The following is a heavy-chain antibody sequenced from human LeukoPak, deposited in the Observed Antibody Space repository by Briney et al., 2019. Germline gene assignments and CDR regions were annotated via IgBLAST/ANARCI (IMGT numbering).Heavy chain of an antibody. V-gene: IGHV1-46*01. CDR2: INPTGGST. CDR3: ALYSSTWY. Sequence: ASVKGSCKASGYTFTTCYIHWVRQAPGQGLEWMGIINPTGGSTTYAQKFQGRVTMTRDTSTSTVFMEVNSLRSEDTAVYYCALYSSTWYWGQGTLVTVSS. J-gene: IGHJ4*02. D-gene: IGHD6-13*01. CDR1: GYTFTTCY.